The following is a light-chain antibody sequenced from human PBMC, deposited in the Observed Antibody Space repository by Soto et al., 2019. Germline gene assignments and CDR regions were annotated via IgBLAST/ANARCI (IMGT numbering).Light chain of an antibody. J-gene: IGKJ4*01. Sequence: DIQMTQSPSSLSASVGDRVTITCRASHPININLVWFQQKPGKAPKSLIYDATHLQSGVPSRFSGSGGGTDFTLTIGRLQPEDVATYYCQHYQSYPPSFGGGTKLEIK. CDR2: DAT. CDR3: QHYQSYPPS. V-gene: IGKV1-16*01. CDR1: HPININ.